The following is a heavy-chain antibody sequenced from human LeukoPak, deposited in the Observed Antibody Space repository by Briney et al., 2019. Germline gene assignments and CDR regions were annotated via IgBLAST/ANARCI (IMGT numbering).Heavy chain of an antibody. CDR2: INHSGST. Sequence: SETLSLTCAVYGGSFSGYYWSWIRQPPGKGLEWIGEINHSGSTNYNPSLKSRVTISVDTSKNQFSLKLSSVTAADTAVYYCARRVHSSSWYDYYYYYYMDVWGKGTTVTISS. V-gene: IGHV4-34*01. CDR1: GGSFSGYY. J-gene: IGHJ6*03. D-gene: IGHD6-13*01. CDR3: ARRVHSSSWYDYYYYYYMDV.